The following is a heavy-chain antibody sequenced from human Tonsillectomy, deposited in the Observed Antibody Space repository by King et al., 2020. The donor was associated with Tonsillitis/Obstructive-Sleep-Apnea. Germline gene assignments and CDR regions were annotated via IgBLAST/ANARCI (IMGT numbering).Heavy chain of an antibody. V-gene: IGHV1-2*02. CDR3: ARARGSVSFDY. J-gene: IGHJ4*02. Sequence: QLVQSGAEMKKPGASVKVSCKASGYTFTGYYMHWVRQAPGQGLEWMGWINPNSGDTKYAQQFQGRVTMTRDTSISTAYMDLSRLRSDGTAVYYCARARGSVSFDYWGQGTLVTVSS. CDR1: GYTFTGYY. CDR2: INPNSGDT. D-gene: IGHD3-16*01.